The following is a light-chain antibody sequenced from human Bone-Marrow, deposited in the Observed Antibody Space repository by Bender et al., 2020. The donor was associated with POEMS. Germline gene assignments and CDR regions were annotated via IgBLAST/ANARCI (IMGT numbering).Light chain of an antibody. CDR3: QVWDSTYGHPGI. Sequence: SYVLTQPPSVSVAPGKTARITCGGNNIGGQSVHWYQQKPGQAPVLVIYYDSARPSGIPERFSGLNSGNTATLTISRVEAGDEADYYCQVWDSTYGHPGIFGSGTKLTVL. V-gene: IGLV3-21*04. CDR1: NIGGQS. J-gene: IGLJ1*01. CDR2: YDS.